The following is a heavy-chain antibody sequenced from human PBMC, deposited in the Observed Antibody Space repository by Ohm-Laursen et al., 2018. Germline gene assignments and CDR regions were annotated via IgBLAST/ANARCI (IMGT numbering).Heavy chain of an antibody. V-gene: IGHV3-15*01. D-gene: IGHD2-15*01. CDR2: IKSKTDGGTT. CDR3: TTNSTSLVVVLAATPVDY. Sequence: SLRLSCTASGFTFSNAWMSWVRQAPGKGLEWVGRIKSKTDGGTTDYAAPVKGRFTISRDDSKNTLYLQMNSLNIEDTAVYYCTTNSTSLVVVLAATPVDYWGQGTLVTVSS. J-gene: IGHJ4*02. CDR1: GFTFSNAW.